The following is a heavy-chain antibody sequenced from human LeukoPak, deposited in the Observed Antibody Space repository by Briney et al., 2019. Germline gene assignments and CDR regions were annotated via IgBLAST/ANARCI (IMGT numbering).Heavy chain of an antibody. V-gene: IGHV3-73*01. CDR2: IRSKANSYAT. J-gene: IGHJ4*02. Sequence: PGGSLRLSCAASGFPFSGSAMHWVRQASGKGLEWVGRIRSKANSYATAYAASVKGRFTISRDNSKNTLYLQMNSLRAEDPAVYYCAKDTGSGYDYFSYYFDYWGQGTLVTVSS. CDR3: AKDTGSGYDYFSYYFDY. CDR1: GFPFSGSA. D-gene: IGHD5-12*01.